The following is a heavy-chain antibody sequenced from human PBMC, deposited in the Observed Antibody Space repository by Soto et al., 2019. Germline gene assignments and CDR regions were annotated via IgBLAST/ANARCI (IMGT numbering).Heavy chain of an antibody. D-gene: IGHD1-1*01. Sequence: QITLKESGPTRVKPTQTLTLTCTFSGFSLSTSGVGVSWIRQPPGKALEWLTFIYWDDDKRYSPSLKTRLTITKDTSKHQVVLIMTHMDPADTASYYCARRAGLQGNWDGGYFDYWGLGTLVTVSS. CDR2: IYWDDDK. CDR1: GFSLSTSGVG. J-gene: IGHJ4*01. CDR3: ARRAGLQGNWDGGYFDY. V-gene: IGHV2-5*02.